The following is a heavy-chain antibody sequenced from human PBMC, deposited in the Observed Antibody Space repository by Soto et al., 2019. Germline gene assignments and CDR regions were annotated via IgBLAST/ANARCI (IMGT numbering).Heavy chain of an antibody. D-gene: IGHD2-15*01. V-gene: IGHV3-33*01. Sequence: GESLKISCAASGFTFSSYGMHWVRQAPGKGLEWVAVIWYDGSNKYYADSVKGRFTISRDNSKNTLYLQMNSLRAEDTAVYYCARDHSGFDYWGQGTLVTVSS. CDR3: ARDHSGFDY. CDR2: IWYDGSNK. J-gene: IGHJ4*02. CDR1: GFTFSSYG.